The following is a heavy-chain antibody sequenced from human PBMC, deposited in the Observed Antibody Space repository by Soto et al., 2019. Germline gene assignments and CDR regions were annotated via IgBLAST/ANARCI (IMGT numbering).Heavy chain of an antibody. CDR1: GFTFGDYA. V-gene: IGHV3-49*04. D-gene: IGHD3-16*01. Sequence: PGGSLRLSCTTSGFTFGDYALSWVRQAPGKGLEWVGFIRRNAYGGTTDYAASVKGRFTISRDDSKSIAYLQMNSLRTEDTALYDCTRASSLDFDFWGQGTLVTVPQ. CDR3: TRASSLDFDF. J-gene: IGHJ4*02. CDR2: IRRNAYGGTT.